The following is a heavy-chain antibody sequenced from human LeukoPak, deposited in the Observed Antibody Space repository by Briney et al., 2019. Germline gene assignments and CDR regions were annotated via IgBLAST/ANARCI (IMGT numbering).Heavy chain of an antibody. CDR2: ISSSGSTI. CDR3: AKDSSDYYFDY. CDR1: GFTFSDYY. D-gene: IGHD3-22*01. V-gene: IGHV3-11*04. J-gene: IGHJ4*02. Sequence: GGSLRLSCAASGFTFSDYYMSWIRQAPGKGLEWVSYISSSGSTIYYADSVKGRFTISRDNSKNTLYVQMNSLGADDTAVYYCAKDSSDYYFDYWGQGTLVTVSS.